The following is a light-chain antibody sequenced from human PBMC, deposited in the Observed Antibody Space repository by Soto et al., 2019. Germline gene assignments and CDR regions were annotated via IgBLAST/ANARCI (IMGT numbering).Light chain of an antibody. CDR2: EVS. V-gene: IGLV2-14*01. J-gene: IGLJ2*01. CDR1: SGDVGGYNS. CDR3: SSYTSSVTVA. Sequence: QSALTQPASASGSPGQPITISCTGTSGDVGGYNSVSWYQQHPGKAPKLMIYEVSNRPSGVSNRFSGSKSGNTASLTISGLQAEDEADYYCSSYTSSVTVAFGGGTKLTVL.